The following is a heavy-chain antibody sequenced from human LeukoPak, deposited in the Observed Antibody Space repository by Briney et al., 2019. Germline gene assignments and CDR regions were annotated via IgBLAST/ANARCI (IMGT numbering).Heavy chain of an antibody. CDR3: SKESGKFDY. Sequence: GGALRLSCVASGLTIADFAMHWVRQAPGKGLVFFSLISCDCFSTFYADSVKVRFSISRDNIKNSLYLEMNSLRTEDASMYYCSKESGKFDYWGQGTLVAVSS. V-gene: IGHV3-43*02. CDR2: ISCDCFST. CDR1: GLTIADFA. J-gene: IGHJ4*02.